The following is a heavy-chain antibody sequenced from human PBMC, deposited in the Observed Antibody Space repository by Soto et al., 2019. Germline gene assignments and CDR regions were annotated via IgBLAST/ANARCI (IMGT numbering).Heavy chain of an antibody. CDR2: IYYSGST. Sequence: SETLSLTCTVSGGSISSYYWSWIRQPPGKGLEWIGYIYYSGSTNYNPSLKSRVTISVDTSKNQFSLKLSSVTAADTAVYYCARRYGTTFDDWGQGTLVTVSS. J-gene: IGHJ4*02. CDR1: GGSISSYY. CDR3: ARRYGTTFDD. V-gene: IGHV4-59*08. D-gene: IGHD1-1*01.